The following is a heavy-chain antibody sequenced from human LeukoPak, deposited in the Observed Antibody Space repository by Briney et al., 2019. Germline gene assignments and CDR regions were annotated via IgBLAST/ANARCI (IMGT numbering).Heavy chain of an antibody. J-gene: IGHJ4*02. Sequence: SETLSLTCAVYGGSFSGYYWSWIRQPPGKGLEWIGEINHSGSTNYNPSLKSRVTISVDTSKNQFSLKLSSVTAADTAVYYCARILLYYDSSGYYSGFDYWGQGTLVTVSS. CDR1: GGSFSGYY. D-gene: IGHD3-22*01. V-gene: IGHV4-34*01. CDR2: INHSGST. CDR3: ARILLYYDSSGYYSGFDY.